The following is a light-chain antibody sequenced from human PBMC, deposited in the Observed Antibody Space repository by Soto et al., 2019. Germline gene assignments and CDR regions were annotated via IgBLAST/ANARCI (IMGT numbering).Light chain of an antibody. Sequence: EIFLTQSPAALSLSPWEIATLSCRASQSVSSYLAWYQQKPGQAPRLLIYDASSRATGISARFSGSGSGTDFTLTISSLEPEDFAVYYCQQRSNSLTFGQGTRLEIK. CDR3: QQRSNSLT. V-gene: IGKV3-11*01. CDR2: DAS. J-gene: IGKJ5*01. CDR1: QSVSSY.